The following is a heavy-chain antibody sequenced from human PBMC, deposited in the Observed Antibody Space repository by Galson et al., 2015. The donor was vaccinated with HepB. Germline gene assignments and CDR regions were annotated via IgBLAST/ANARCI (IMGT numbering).Heavy chain of an antibody. J-gene: IGHJ6*03. CDR3: ATSLPLVGASPPYYYYYYMDV. Sequence: SVKVSCKVSGYTLTELSMHWVRQAPGKGLEWMGGFDPEDGETIYAQKFQGRVTMTEDTSTDTAYMELSSLRSEDTAVYYCATSLPLVGASPPYYYYYYMDVWGKGTTATVSS. CDR2: FDPEDGET. D-gene: IGHD1-26*01. CDR1: GYTLTELS. V-gene: IGHV1-24*01.